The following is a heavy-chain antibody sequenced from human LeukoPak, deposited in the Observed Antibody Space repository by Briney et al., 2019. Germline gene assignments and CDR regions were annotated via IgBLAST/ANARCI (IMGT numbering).Heavy chain of an antibody. J-gene: IGHJ4*02. V-gene: IGHV1-8*01. CDR2: MNPNSGNT. CDR3: ARGNYFGSGSFDN. D-gene: IGHD3-10*01. CDR1: GNTFSSYE. Sequence: ASVKVSCKASGNTFSSYEINWVRQATRQGLEWLGWMNPNSGNTGYAQKFQGRVTMTRNTSISTAYMELSSLRSEDTAVYYCARGNYFGSGSFDNWGQGTLVTVSS.